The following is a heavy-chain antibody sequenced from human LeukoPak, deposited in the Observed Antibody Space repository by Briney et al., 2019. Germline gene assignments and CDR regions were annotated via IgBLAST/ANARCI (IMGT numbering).Heavy chain of an antibody. J-gene: IGHJ3*02. V-gene: IGHV3-11*01. CDR1: GFTFSDYY. Sequence: GGSLRLSCAASGFTFSDYYMNWIRQAPGKGLEWVSYISSSGSTISYADSVKGRFTISRDNAKNSLYLQMNSLRADDTAVYYCAREGSSWFGDAFDIWGQGTMVTVSS. CDR2: ISSSGSTI. CDR3: AREGSSWFGDAFDI. D-gene: IGHD6-13*01.